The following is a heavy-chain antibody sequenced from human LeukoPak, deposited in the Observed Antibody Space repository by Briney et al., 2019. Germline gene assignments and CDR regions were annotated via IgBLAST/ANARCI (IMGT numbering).Heavy chain of an antibody. Sequence: PSETLSLTCTVSGGSIRSSYWSWIRQPPGKGLEWIGYIHYSGSNNYNPSLKSRVTISVDTSKNQFSLKLSSVTAADTAVYYCARVTEGCSGGSCYGYWFDPWGQGTLVTVSS. CDR3: ARVTEGCSGGSCYGYWFDP. CDR1: GGSIRSSY. CDR2: IHYSGSN. J-gene: IGHJ5*02. D-gene: IGHD2-15*01. V-gene: IGHV4-59*08.